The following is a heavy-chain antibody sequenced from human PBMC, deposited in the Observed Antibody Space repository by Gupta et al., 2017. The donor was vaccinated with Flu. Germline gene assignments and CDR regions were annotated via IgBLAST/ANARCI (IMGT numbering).Heavy chain of an antibody. J-gene: IGHJ4*02. CDR1: YA. Sequence: YAMNWVRQAPGKGLEWVGFIRSKAYGGTTEYAASVKGRFTISRDDSKSIAYLEMNSLKTEDTAVYYCTRASVYCSGTRCNFLYFDDWGQGTLVTVSS. CDR2: IRSKAYGGTT. V-gene: IGHV3-49*04. CDR3: TRASVYCSGTRCNFLYFDD. D-gene: IGHD2-15*01.